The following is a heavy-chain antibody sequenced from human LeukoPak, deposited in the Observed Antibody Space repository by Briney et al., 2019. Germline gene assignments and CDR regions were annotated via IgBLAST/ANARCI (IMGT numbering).Heavy chain of an antibody. V-gene: IGHV4-61*01. CDR1: GVSFSSGTYY. D-gene: IGHD4/OR15-4a*01. Sequence: SETLSLTCTVSGVSFSSGTYYWSWLRQPPGRGLEWIGYIYYSGSTNYNPSLKSRVTISLDTSKNQFSLKLNSVTAAGTAVYYCAREVPSPPYNWFDPWGQGTLVTVSS. J-gene: IGHJ5*02. CDR3: AREVPSPPYNWFDP. CDR2: IYYSGST.